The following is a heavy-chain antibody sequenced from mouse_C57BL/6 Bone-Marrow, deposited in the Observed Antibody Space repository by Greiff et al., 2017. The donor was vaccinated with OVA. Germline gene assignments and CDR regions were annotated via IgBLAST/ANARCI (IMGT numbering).Heavy chain of an antibody. CDR3: AREDRSNRAMDY. V-gene: IGHV1-80*01. Sequence: QVQLQQSGAELVKPGASVKISCKASGYAFSSYWMNWVKQRPGKGLEWIGQIYPGDGDTNYNGKFKGKATLTADKSSSTAYMQLSSLTSEDSAVYFCAREDRSNRAMDYWGQGTSVTVSS. CDR2: IYPGDGDT. J-gene: IGHJ4*01. D-gene: IGHD1-1*01. CDR1: GYAFSSYW.